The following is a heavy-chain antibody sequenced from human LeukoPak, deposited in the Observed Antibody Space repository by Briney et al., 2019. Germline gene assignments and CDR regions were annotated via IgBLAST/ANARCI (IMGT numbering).Heavy chain of an antibody. D-gene: IGHD3-22*01. CDR3: ARPYYYYSRTDP. V-gene: IGHV4-30-4*01. CDR1: GGSFSSGDYY. Sequence: PSQTLSLTCTVSGGSFSSGDYYWSWIRQPPGKGLEWTAYLDYSGSPYYNPSLKSRGTMSAETSKNQRSLQLSTVTGADTAVYYCARPYYYYSRTDPWGEGILVTVPS. J-gene: IGHJ5*02. CDR2: LDYSGSP.